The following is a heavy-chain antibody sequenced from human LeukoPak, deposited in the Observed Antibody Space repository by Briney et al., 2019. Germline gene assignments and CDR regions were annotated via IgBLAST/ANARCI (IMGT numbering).Heavy chain of an antibody. CDR1: GFTLESYW. V-gene: IGHV3-7*01. CDR2: TKQDGSEK. D-gene: IGHD2-2*01. CDR3: ARDRRCSSTGCDGFFDY. Sequence: GGSLRLSCAASGFTLESYWMSWVRQAPGKGLEWVANTKQDGSEKYYVDSVKGRFTTSRDNAKNSLYLQMNSLRAEDTAVYYCARDRRCSSTGCDGFFDYCGQGTLVTVSS. J-gene: IGHJ4*02.